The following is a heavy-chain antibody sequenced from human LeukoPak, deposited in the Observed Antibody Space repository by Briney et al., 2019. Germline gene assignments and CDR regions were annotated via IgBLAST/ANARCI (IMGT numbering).Heavy chain of an antibody. CDR2: IIPHSGGT. CDR3: ARTRYCSGGSCREYYFDY. Sequence: ASVKVSCKASGYSLTDYYIHWVRQAPGQALEWMGFIIPHSGGTSYEQKFQGRVTMTRDMSIGTFYMELSSLRSDDTAVYYCARTRYCSGGSCREYYFDYWGQGTLVTVSS. J-gene: IGHJ4*02. D-gene: IGHD2-15*01. V-gene: IGHV1-2*02. CDR1: GYSLTDYY.